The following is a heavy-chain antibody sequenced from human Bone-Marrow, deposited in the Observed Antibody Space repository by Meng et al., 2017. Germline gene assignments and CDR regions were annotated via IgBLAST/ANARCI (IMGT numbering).Heavy chain of an antibody. CDR1: GASISSSHW. V-gene: IGHV4-4*02. D-gene: IGHD3-3*01. Sequence: QVQLQGSGPGRGKPSGTLSLTCAVSGASISSSHWWGWVRQPPGKGLEWIGEIYHDGSTNYTPSLKSRVTISVDKSKNQFSLKLSSVTAADTAVYYCARAAYDIWSGYAPWGQGSLVTVSS. CDR3: ARAAYDIWSGYAP. J-gene: IGHJ5*02. CDR2: IYHDGST.